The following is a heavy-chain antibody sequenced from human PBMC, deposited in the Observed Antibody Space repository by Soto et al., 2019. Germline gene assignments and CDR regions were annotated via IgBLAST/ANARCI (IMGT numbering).Heavy chain of an antibody. CDR1: GGSFSGYY. CDR3: ARHCVPRTIFGAEIYYYYGMDV. J-gene: IGHJ6*02. V-gene: IGHV4-34*01. Sequence: SETLSLTCAVYGGSFSGYYWSWIRQPPGKGLEWIGEINHSGSTNYNPSLKSRVTISVDTSKNQFSLKLRSVTAADTAVYYCARHCVPRTIFGAEIYYYYGMDVWGQGTTVTVSS. D-gene: IGHD3-3*01. CDR2: INHSGST.